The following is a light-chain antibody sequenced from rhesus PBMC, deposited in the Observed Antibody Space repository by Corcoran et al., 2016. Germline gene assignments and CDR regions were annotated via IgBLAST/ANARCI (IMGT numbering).Light chain of an antibody. CDR1: QGISSY. J-gene: IGKJ2*01. Sequence: DIQMTQSPSSLSASVGDRVTITCRASQGISSYLNWYQQKTGKAPKLLNYYANRLESGVPSRFSGSGSGTEFTLTLSSLQPEDFATYYCQQYNSLPYSFGQGTKVEIK. CDR3: QQYNSLPYS. CDR2: YAN. V-gene: IGKV1-32*01.